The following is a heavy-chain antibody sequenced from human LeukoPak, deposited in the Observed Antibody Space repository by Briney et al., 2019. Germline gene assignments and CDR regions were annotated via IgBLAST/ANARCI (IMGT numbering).Heavy chain of an antibody. Sequence: SETLSLTCTVSGGSISSYYWSWIRQPPGKGLEWIGYIYYSGSTNYSPSLKSRVTISVDTSKNQFSLKLSSVTAADTAVYYCARVSLYYDSSSIERYYFDYWGQGTLVTVSS. D-gene: IGHD3-22*01. J-gene: IGHJ4*02. CDR1: GGSISSYY. CDR2: IYYSGST. CDR3: ARVSLYYDSSSIERYYFDY. V-gene: IGHV4-59*01.